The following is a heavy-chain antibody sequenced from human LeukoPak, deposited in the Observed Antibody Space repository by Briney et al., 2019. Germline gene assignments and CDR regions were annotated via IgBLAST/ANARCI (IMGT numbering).Heavy chain of an antibody. CDR3: AREDQQLADY. CDR1: GFTVSTNY. J-gene: IGHJ4*02. CDR2: ISYDGTNK. Sequence: GGSLRLSCAASGFTVSTNYMSWVRQAPGKGLEWVAVISYDGTNKHHADSVKGRFTISRDNSKNTLYLQMNSLRTEDTAVYYCAREDQQLADYWGQGTLVTVSS. D-gene: IGHD6-13*01. V-gene: IGHV3-30-3*01.